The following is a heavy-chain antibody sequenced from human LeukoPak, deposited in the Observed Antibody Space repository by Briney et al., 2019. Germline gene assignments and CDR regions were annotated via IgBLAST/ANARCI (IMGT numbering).Heavy chain of an antibody. J-gene: IGHJ4*02. CDR2: INNDGSST. CDR1: GCAFSGDW. V-gene: IGHV3-74*01. CDR3: ASFNPISLSDY. D-gene: IGHD1-14*01. Sequence: GGSLRLSCKGSGCAFSGDWMHWVRQAPGKGLVWVSRINNDGSSTGYADSVTGRFTISRDNAKNTLFLQMSSLRAEDTAVYYCASFNPISLSDYWGQGTLVTVSS.